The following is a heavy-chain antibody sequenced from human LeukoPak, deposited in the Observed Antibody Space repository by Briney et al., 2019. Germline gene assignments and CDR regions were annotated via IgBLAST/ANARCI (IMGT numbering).Heavy chain of an antibody. Sequence: SETLSLTCAVYGGSFSGYYWSWIRQPPGKGLEWIGEINHSGSTNYNPSLKSRVTISVDTSKNQFPLKLSSVTAADTAVYYCATRIAVAAGYYFDYWGQGTLVTVSS. CDR2: INHSGST. V-gene: IGHV4-34*01. D-gene: IGHD6-19*01. CDR3: ATRIAVAAGYYFDY. J-gene: IGHJ4*02. CDR1: GGSFSGYY.